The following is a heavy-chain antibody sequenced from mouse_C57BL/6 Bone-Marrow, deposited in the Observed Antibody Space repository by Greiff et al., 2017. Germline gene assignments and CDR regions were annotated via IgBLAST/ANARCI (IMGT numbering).Heavy chain of an antibody. Sequence: QVQLKQSGAELVMPGASVKLSCKASGYTFTSYWMHWVKQRPGQGLEWIGEIDPSDSYTNYNQKFKGKSTLTVDKSSSTAYMQLSSLTSEDSAVYYCARTATVVDKLDYWGQGTTLTVSS. CDR2: IDPSDSYT. CDR3: ARTATVVDKLDY. CDR1: GYTFTSYW. D-gene: IGHD1-1*01. J-gene: IGHJ2*01. V-gene: IGHV1-69*01.